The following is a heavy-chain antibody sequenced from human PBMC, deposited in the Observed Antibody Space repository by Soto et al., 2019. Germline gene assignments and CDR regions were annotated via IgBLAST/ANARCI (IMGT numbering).Heavy chain of an antibody. V-gene: IGHV5-51*01. CDR2: IYPGDSDT. Sequence: PGESLKISCKGSGYSFTSYWIGWVRQMPGKGLEWMGIIYPGDSDTRYSPSFQGQVTITADESTSTAYMELSSLRSEDTAVYYCARGLRFLDWFPTPYYYYGMDVWGQGTTVTVSS. CDR1: GYSFTSYW. J-gene: IGHJ6*02. CDR3: ARGLRFLDWFPTPYYYYGMDV. D-gene: IGHD3-3*01.